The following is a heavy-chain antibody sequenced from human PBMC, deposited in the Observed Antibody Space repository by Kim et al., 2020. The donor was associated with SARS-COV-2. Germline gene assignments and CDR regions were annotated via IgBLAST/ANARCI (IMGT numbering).Heavy chain of an antibody. CDR2: TYYRSKWYN. V-gene: IGHV6-1*01. Sequence: SQTLSLTCAISGDSVSSNSAAWNWIRQSPSRGLEWLGRTYYRSKWYNDYAVSVKSRITINPDTSKNQFSLQLNSVTPEDTAVYYCARGIEDSSSWYSYYYGMDVWGQGTTVTVSS. D-gene: IGHD6-13*01. J-gene: IGHJ6*02. CDR1: GDSVSSNSAA. CDR3: ARGIEDSSSWYSYYYGMDV.